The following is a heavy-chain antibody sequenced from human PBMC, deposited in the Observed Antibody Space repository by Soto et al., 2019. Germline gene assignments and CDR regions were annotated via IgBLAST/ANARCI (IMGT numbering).Heavy chain of an antibody. V-gene: IGHV4-30-2*01. CDR2: IYHSGST. J-gene: IGHJ4*02. CDR1: GGSISSGGYS. CDR3: ARTPRSGLYYFDY. D-gene: IGHD6-19*01. Sequence: PSETLSLTCAVSGGSISSGGYSWSWIRQPPGKGLEWIGYIYHSGSTYYNPSLKSRVTISVDRSKNQFSLKLSSVTAADTAVYYCARTPRSGLYYFDYWGQGTLVTVSS.